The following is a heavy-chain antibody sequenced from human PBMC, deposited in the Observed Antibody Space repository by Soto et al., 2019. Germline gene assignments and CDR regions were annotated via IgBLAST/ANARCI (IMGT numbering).Heavy chain of an antibody. CDR1: GGSITDYS. Sequence: SETLSLTCTVPGGSITDYSWVWIRQPAGKGLEWIGRIFSSGSTNYNPSLKGRITMSLDPPKNQFSLKLNSATATDTAVYFCARDQGVVVTADNWFDPWGQGILVTV. CDR2: IFSSGST. V-gene: IGHV4-4*07. D-gene: IGHD2-21*02. CDR3: ARDQGVVVTADNWFDP. J-gene: IGHJ5*02.